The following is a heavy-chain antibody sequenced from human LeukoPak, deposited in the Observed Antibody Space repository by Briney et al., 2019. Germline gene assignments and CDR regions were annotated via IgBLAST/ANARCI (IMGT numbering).Heavy chain of an antibody. D-gene: IGHD3-22*01. CDR3: VTYYYDSSGYWSFDY. CDR2: ISGSGGST. V-gene: IGHV3-23*01. Sequence: GGSLRLSCAASGFTFSSYAMSWVRQAPGKGLEWVSAISGSGGSTYYADSVKGRFTISRDNSKNTLYLQMNSLGAEDTAVYYCVTYYYDSSGYWSFDYWGQGTLVTVSS. J-gene: IGHJ4*02. CDR1: GFTFSSYA.